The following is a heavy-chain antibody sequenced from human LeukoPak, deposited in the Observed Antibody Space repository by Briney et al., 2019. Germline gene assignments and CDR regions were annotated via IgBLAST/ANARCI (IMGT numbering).Heavy chain of an antibody. V-gene: IGHV4-34*01. CDR1: GGSCGGYY. J-gene: IGHJ4*02. CDR2: INHSGST. CDR3: ARVGAAGAGN. D-gene: IGHD6-13*01. Sequence: SETLALTCAVEGGSCGGYYWSWIRQPPGKGLEWIGEINHSGSTNYNPSLKSRVTISVDTSKNQFSLKLSSVTAADTAVYYCARVGAAGAGNWGQGTLVTVSS.